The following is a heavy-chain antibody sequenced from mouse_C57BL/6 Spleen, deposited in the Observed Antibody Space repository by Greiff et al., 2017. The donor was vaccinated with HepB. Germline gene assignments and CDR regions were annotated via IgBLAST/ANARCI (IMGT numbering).Heavy chain of an antibody. J-gene: IGHJ2*01. CDR3: VSFYDGYYKRDY. Sequence: EVKVVESGGGLVQPKGSLKLSCAASGFSFNTYAMNWVRQAPGKGLEWVARIRSKSNNYATYYADSVKDRFTISRDDSESMLYLQMNNLKTEDTAMYYCVSFYDGYYKRDYWGQGTTLTVSS. V-gene: IGHV10-1*01. D-gene: IGHD2-3*01. CDR2: IRSKSNNYAT. CDR1: GFSFNTYA.